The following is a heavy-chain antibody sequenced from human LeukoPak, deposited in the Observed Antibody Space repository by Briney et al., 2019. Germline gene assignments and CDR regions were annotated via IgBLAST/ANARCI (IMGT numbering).Heavy chain of an antibody. V-gene: IGHV4-4*07. J-gene: IGHJ6*02. CDR2: IYTNETT. D-gene: IGHD1-26*01. CDR1: GGSISSYH. Sequence: QTLSPTCTVSGGSISSYHWGWIRHAAGEGLEWSGRIYTNETTNSNTSLKSRVTMAIDTSKNQFSLRRRSVTGADTAVYFWARNRGSHRYYYGLDVWGQGTTVTVSS. CDR3: ARNRGSHRYYYGLDV.